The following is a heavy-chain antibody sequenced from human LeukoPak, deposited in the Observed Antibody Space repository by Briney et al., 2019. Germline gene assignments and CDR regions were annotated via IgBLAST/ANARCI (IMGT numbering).Heavy chain of an antibody. J-gene: IGHJ4*02. V-gene: IGHV1-18*01. CDR1: GYTFTSYG. CDR2: ISAYNGNT. Sequence: ASVKVSCKASGYTFTSYGISWVRQAPGQGLEWMGWISAYNGNTNYAQKLQGRVTMTTDTSTSTAYMELRSLRSDDTAVYYCARDSYYDFWSSYYTYDYWGQGTLVTVSS. D-gene: IGHD3-3*01. CDR3: ARDSYYDFWSSYYTYDY.